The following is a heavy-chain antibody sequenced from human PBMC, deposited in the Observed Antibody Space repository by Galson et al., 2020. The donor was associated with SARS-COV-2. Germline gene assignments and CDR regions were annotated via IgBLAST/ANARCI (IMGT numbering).Heavy chain of an antibody. CDR3: ARGRTSDGEYSFGWYYFDY. CDR1: GGSFSGYY. J-gene: IGHJ4*02. Sequence: SETLSLTCAVYGGSFSGYYWSWLRQSPGKGLEWIGKINHDGSSTYNPSLKSRVTISVDASMSQFSLELTSVTAADTAMYFCARGRTSDGEYSFGWYYFDYWGQGTLVTVSS. V-gene: IGHV4-34*01. CDR2: INHDGSS. D-gene: IGHD5-18*01.